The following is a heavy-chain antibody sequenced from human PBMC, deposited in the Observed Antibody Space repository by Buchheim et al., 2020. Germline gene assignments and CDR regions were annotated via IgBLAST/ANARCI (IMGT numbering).Heavy chain of an antibody. CDR1: GGSISSGGYS. D-gene: IGHD3-10*01. CDR3: ASSVYYYGSGSWYYYYGMDV. Sequence: QLQLQESGSGLVKPSQTLSLTCAVSGGSISSGGYSWSWIRQPPGKGLEWIGYIYHSGSTYYNPSLKSRVTISVDRSKNQFSLKLSSVTAADTAVYYCASSVYYYGSGSWYYYYGMDVWGQGTT. CDR2: IYHSGST. J-gene: IGHJ6*02. V-gene: IGHV4-30-2*01.